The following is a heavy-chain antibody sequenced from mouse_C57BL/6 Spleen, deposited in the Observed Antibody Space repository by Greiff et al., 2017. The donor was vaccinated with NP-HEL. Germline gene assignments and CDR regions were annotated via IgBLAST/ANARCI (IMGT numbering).Heavy chain of an antibody. D-gene: IGHD2-5*01. V-gene: IGHV5-4*01. CDR2: ISDGGSYT. Sequence: EVHLVESGGGLVKPGGSLKLSCAASGFTFSSYAMSWVRQTPEKRLEWVATISDGGSYTYYPDNVKGRFTISRDNAKNNLYLQMSHLKSEDTAMYYCARDGSNYWYFDVWGTGTTVTVSS. CDR1: GFTFSSYA. CDR3: ARDGSNYWYFDV. J-gene: IGHJ1*03.